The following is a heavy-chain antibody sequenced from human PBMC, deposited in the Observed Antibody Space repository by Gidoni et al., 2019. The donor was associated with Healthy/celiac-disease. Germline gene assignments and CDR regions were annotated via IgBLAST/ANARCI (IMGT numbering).Heavy chain of an antibody. CDR3: ASQGDTAMVS. D-gene: IGHD5-18*01. CDR2: IYTSGST. Sequence: QVQLQESGPGLVKPSQTLSLTCTVSGGSISSGSYYWSWIRQPAGKGLEWIGRIYTSGSTNYNPSLKSRVTISVDTSKNQFSLKLSSVTAADTAVYYCASQGDTAMVSWGQGTLVTVSS. V-gene: IGHV4-61*02. J-gene: IGHJ4*02. CDR1: GGSISSGSYY.